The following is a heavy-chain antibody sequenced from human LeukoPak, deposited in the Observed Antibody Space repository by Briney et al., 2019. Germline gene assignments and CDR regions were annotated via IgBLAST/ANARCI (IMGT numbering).Heavy chain of an antibody. CDR2: ISYDGSNK. V-gene: IGHV3-30-3*01. CDR3: ARVRPPGAFDI. CDR1: GFTFSNAW. Sequence: PGGSLRLSCAASGFTFSNAWMSWVRQAPGKGLEWVAVISYDGSNKYYADSVKGRFTISRDNSKNTLYLQMNSLRAEDTAVYYCARVRPPGAFDIWGQGTMVTVSS. J-gene: IGHJ3*02.